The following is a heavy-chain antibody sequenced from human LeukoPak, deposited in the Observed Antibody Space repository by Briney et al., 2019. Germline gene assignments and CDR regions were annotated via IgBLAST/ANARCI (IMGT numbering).Heavy chain of an antibody. CDR1: GYTFIGYY. CDR3: AREGVIGDGYNFFDY. V-gene: IGHV1-2*02. D-gene: IGHD5-24*01. J-gene: IGHJ4*02. Sequence: ASVKVSCKASGYTFIGYYMHWVRQAPGQGLEWMGWINPHSGGTNSEQNFQGRVTMRRDTSISTVYMELSRLRSDDTAPYYCAREGVIGDGYNFFDYWGQGTLVTVSS. CDR2: INPHSGGT.